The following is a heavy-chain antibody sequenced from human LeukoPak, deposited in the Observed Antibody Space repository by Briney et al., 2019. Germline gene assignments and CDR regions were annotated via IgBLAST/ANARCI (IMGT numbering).Heavy chain of an antibody. CDR2: INPSGGST. Sequence: ASVKVSCKASGYTFTSYYMHWVRQAPGQGLEWMGIINPSGGSTSYAQKLQGRVTMTRDTSTSTVYMELSSLRSEDTAVYYCARRVHYYDSSGYYEDWGQGTLVTVSS. CDR3: ARRVHYYDSSGYYED. D-gene: IGHD3-22*01. V-gene: IGHV1-46*01. J-gene: IGHJ4*02. CDR1: GYTFTSYY.